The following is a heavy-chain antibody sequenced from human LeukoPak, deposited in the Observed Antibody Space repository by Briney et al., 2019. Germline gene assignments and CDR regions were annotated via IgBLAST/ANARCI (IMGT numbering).Heavy chain of an antibody. V-gene: IGHV4-34*01. Sequence: SETLSLTCAVYGGSFSGYYWSWIRQPPGKGLEWIGEINHSGSNNYNPSLKSQVTISVDTSKNQFSLKLSSVTAADTAVYYWARQPGYYYGAGSYYKHSLYYFDYWGQGTLVTVSS. CDR2: INHSGSN. D-gene: IGHD3-10*01. J-gene: IGHJ4*02. CDR1: GGSFSGYY. CDR3: ARQPGYYYGAGSYYKHSLYYFDY.